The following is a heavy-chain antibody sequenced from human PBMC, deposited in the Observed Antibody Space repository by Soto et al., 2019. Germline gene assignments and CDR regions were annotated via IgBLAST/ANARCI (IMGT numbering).Heavy chain of an antibody. J-gene: IGHJ4*02. D-gene: IGHD2-8*01. Sequence: GGSLRLSCAASGFTFSSNWMHWVRQAPGKRLVWVSRIHSDGTYTSYADSVKGRFTISRDNAKNTLYLQLNSVRPEDTAVYFCAKARDQFDNDGADYWGQGSLVTVSS. CDR3: AKARDQFDNDGADY. CDR1: GFTFSSNW. CDR2: IHSDGTYT. V-gene: IGHV3-74*01.